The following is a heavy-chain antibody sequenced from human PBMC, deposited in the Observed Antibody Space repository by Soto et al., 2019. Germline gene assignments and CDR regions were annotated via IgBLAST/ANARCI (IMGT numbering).Heavy chain of an antibody. CDR3: ARYNSYTIDY. Sequence: SETLSLTCTVSGTPISSYYWSWIRQPPGKGLEWIANIHYSGTNNYNPSLASRVTLSVDTSKNQLSLKMTSVTAAGRVMDFCARYNSYTIDYWGRGTLVTVSS. D-gene: IGHD2-2*02. V-gene: IGHV4-59*01. J-gene: IGHJ4*01. CDR1: GTPISSYY. CDR2: IHYSGTN.